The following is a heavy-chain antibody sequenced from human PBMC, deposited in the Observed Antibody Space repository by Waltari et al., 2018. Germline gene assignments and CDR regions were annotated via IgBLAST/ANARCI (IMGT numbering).Heavy chain of an antibody. Sequence: QVQLVQSGAEVKKPGASVKVSCKASGYTFTSYAMHWVRQAPEHRLEWMGWINDGNGNTKYAQKFQGRVTITRDTSASTAYMELSSLRSEDTAVYYCSSGWYQSRSRFYYYYGMDVWGQGTTVTVSS. J-gene: IGHJ6*02. V-gene: IGHV1-3*01. CDR3: SSGWYQSRSRFYYYYGMDV. CDR1: GYTFTSYA. D-gene: IGHD6-19*01. CDR2: INDGNGNT.